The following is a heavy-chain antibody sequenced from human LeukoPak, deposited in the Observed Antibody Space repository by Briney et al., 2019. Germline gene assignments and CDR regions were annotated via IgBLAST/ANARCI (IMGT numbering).Heavy chain of an antibody. CDR1: GGSISSSSYY. D-gene: IGHD2-21*01. CDR3: ARITMTYYIEGIHYFDY. J-gene: IGHJ4*02. CDR2: IYYSGST. Sequence: PSETLSLTCTVSGGSISSSSYYWGWIRQPPGKGLEWIGSIYYSGSTYYNPSLKSRVTISVHTAKNQFSLKLSSVTAADTAVYYCARITMTYYIEGIHYFDYWGQGTLATVSS. V-gene: IGHV4-39*01.